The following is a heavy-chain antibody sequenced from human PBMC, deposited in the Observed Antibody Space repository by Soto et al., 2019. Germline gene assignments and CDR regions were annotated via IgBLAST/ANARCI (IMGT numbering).Heavy chain of an antibody. CDR3: ARGAGMDNAYCGGDCYPESLFDY. V-gene: IGHV1-24*01. CDR2: FDPEDGEP. D-gene: IGHD2-21*02. J-gene: IGHJ4*02. CDR1: GYTLPELP. Sequence: GASVKVSCKVSGYTLPELPIHWVRQAPGKGLEGVGGFDPEDGEPIYAQKFQGRVTITADESTSTAYMELSSLRSEDTAVYYCARGAGMDNAYCGGDCYPESLFDYWGQGTLVTVSS.